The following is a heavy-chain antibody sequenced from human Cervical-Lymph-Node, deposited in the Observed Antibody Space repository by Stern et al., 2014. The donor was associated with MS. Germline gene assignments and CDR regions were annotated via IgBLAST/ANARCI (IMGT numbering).Heavy chain of an antibody. CDR2: IYWDDDK. D-gene: IGHD4-11*01. V-gene: IGHV2-5*02. Sequence: QVTLRESGPTLVKPTQTLTLTCTFSGFSLRTSGVAVGWIRPPPGKALKWLALIYWDDDKRYSASLKSRLTITKDTPKNQVVLTMTNMDPVDTATYYCAHRHYSGWFDPWGQGTLVTVSS. CDR3: AHRHYSGWFDP. J-gene: IGHJ5*02. CDR1: GFSLRTSGVA.